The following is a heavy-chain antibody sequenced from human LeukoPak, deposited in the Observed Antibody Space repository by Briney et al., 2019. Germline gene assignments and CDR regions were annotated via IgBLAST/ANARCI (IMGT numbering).Heavy chain of an antibody. V-gene: IGHV1-2*02. J-gene: IGHJ5*02. CDR2: INPNSGGT. CDR1: GYTFTGYY. D-gene: IGHD6-13*01. CDR3: ARVLPYSSSPTYGFDP. Sequence: GASVKVSCKASGYTFTGYYMHWVRQAPGQGPEWMGWINPNSGGTNYAQKFQGRVTMTRDTSISTAYMELSRLRSDDTAVYYCARVLPYSSSPTYGFDPWGQGTLVTVSS.